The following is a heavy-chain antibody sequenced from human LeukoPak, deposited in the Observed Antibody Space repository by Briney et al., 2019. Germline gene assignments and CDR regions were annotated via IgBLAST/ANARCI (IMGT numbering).Heavy chain of an antibody. CDR1: GGSISSYY. CDR2: IYYSGST. D-gene: IGHD3-22*01. CDR3: ARDSGYGDPFDY. Sequence: SETLSLTCTVSGGSISSYYWSWIRQPPGKGLEWIGYIYYSGSTNYNPSLKSRVTISVDTSKNQSSLKLSSVTAADTAVYYCARDSGYGDPFDYWGQGTLVTVSS. J-gene: IGHJ4*02. V-gene: IGHV4-59*01.